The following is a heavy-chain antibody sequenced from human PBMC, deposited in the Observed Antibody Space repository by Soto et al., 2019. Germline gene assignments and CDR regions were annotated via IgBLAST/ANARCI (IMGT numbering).Heavy chain of an antibody. Sequence: SETLSLTCTVSGGSISSGGYYWSWIRQHPGKGLEWIGYIYYSGSTYYNPSLKSRVTISVDTSKNQFSLKLSSVTAADTAVYYCAAAHYYDSSGYYLPALDYWGQGTLVTVSS. CDR2: IYYSGST. CDR3: AAAHYYDSSGYYLPALDY. D-gene: IGHD3-22*01. V-gene: IGHV4-31*03. J-gene: IGHJ4*02. CDR1: GGSISSGGYY.